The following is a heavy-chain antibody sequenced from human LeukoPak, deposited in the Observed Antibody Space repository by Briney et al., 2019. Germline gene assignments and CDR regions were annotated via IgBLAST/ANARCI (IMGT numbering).Heavy chain of an antibody. Sequence: SETLSLTCTVSGGSISSYYWSWIRQPPGKGLEXXGYIYYSGSTNYNPSLKSRVTISVDTSKNQFSLKLSSVTAADTAVYYCARYSSSSGYFDYWGQGTLVTVSS. CDR3: ARYSSSSGYFDY. D-gene: IGHD6-6*01. CDR2: IYYSGST. J-gene: IGHJ4*02. V-gene: IGHV4-59*01. CDR1: GGSISSYY.